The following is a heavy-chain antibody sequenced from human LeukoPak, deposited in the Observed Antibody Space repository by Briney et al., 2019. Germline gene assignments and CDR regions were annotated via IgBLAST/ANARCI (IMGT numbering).Heavy chain of an antibody. CDR3: ARDSPDGSGTYYNDSPDY. CDR1: GYTFSSYG. CDR2: ISAYNGNT. Sequence: GASVKLSCKASGYTFSSYGISWVRQAPGQGLEWMGWISAYNGNTNYRQKLQGRVTMTTDTFTGTAYMDLRSLRSDDTAIYYCARDSPDGSGTYYNDSPDYWGQGTLVTVSS. J-gene: IGHJ4*02. D-gene: IGHD3-10*01. V-gene: IGHV1-18*01.